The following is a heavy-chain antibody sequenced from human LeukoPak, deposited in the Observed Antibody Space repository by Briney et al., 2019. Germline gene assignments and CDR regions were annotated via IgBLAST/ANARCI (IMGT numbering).Heavy chain of an antibody. J-gene: IGHJ4*02. CDR2: VHYSGST. CDR1: GGSISSYY. D-gene: IGHD3-22*01. CDR3: ARWGYFDTSGYFVVDY. V-gene: IGHV4-59*01. Sequence: SETLSLTCTVSGGSISSYYWSWIRQPPGKGLEWIGWVHYSGSTHYHPSLKSRVTISIDTFNKEVSLKLSSVTAADTAFYYCARWGYFDTSGYFVVDYWGQGALVTVSS.